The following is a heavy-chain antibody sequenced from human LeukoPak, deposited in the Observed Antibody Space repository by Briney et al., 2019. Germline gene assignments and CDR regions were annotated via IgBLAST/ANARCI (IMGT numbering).Heavy chain of an antibody. V-gene: IGHV1-18*01. D-gene: IGHD6-13*01. Sequence: ASVMISFWASGYTFTSCGISGWRQAPGQGLEWMGWISAYNGNANYAQKLQGRVTMTTDTSTSTAYMELRSLRSDDTAVYYCARELRSSRELFFDPWGQGTLV. J-gene: IGHJ5*02. CDR1: GYTFTSCG. CDR3: ARELRSSRELFFDP. CDR2: ISAYNGNA.